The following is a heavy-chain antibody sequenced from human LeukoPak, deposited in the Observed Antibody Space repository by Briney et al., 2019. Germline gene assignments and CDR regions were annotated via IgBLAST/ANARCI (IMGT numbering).Heavy chain of an antibody. V-gene: IGHV1-18*01. CDR3: ARDKLSGSGYYYV. Sequence: ASVKVSCKASGYTFTSYGISWVRQAPGQGLEWMGWISAYNGNTNYAQKLQGRFTMTTDTSTSTAYMKLRSLRSDDTSVYYCARDKLSGSGYYYVWGQGTLVTVSS. J-gene: IGHJ4*02. D-gene: IGHD3-22*01. CDR1: GYTFTSYG. CDR2: ISAYNGNT.